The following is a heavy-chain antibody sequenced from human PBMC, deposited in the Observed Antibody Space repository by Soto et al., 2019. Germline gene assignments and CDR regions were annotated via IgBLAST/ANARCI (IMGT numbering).Heavy chain of an antibody. CDR2: ISGSGGGT. D-gene: IGHD3-16*01. V-gene: IGHV3-23*01. Sequence: XGSLRLSCAASGFTFSSYAMSWVRQAPGKGLEWVSSISGSGGGTYYADSVKGRFTFSRDNSKNTLYLQMNSLRAEDTAVYYCAKFGMATTKRSPPYYIDYWGQGALVTVSS. CDR1: GFTFSSYA. J-gene: IGHJ4*02. CDR3: AKFGMATTKRSPPYYIDY.